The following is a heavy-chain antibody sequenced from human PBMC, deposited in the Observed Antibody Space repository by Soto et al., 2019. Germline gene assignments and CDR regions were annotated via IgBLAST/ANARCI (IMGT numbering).Heavy chain of an antibody. J-gene: IGHJ6*02. CDR1: GFTFSSYA. Sequence: GGSLRLSCAASGFTFSSYAMSWVRQAPGKGLEWVSAISGSGGSTYYADSVKGRFTISRDNSKNTLYLQMNSLRAEDTAVYYCAKSYIFGVVTHYYYGMDVWGQGTTVTVSS. V-gene: IGHV3-23*01. CDR3: AKSYIFGVVTHYYYGMDV. D-gene: IGHD3-3*02. CDR2: ISGSGGST.